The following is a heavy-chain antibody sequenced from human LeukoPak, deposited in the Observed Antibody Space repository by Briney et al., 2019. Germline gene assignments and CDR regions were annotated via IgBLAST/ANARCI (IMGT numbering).Heavy chain of an antibody. CDR1: GYTFTDYY. Sequence: ASVKVSCKASGYTFTDYYMQWVRQAPGQGFEWMGWINPNDGDTNYAQKFQGRVTMTRDTSISTAHMEVSRLRSDDTAVYYCARANFLYCSSSTCLFDYWGQGTLVTVSS. D-gene: IGHD2-2*01. V-gene: IGHV1-2*02. CDR2: INPNDGDT. J-gene: IGHJ4*02. CDR3: ARANFLYCSSSTCLFDY.